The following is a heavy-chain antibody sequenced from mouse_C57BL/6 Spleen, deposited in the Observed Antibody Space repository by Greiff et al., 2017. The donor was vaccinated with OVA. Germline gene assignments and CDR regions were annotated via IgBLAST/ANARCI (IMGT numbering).Heavy chain of an antibody. V-gene: IGHV1-42*01. CDR2: INPSTGGT. CDR3: ARDDGYGAMDY. D-gene: IGHD2-3*01. J-gene: IGHJ4*01. Sequence: VQLKESGPELVKPGASVKISCKASGYSFTGYYMNWVKQSPEKSLEWIGEINPSTGGTTYNQKFKAKATLTVDKSSSTAYMQLKRLTSEDSAVYYCARDDGYGAMDYWGQGTSVTVSS. CDR1: GYSFTGYY.